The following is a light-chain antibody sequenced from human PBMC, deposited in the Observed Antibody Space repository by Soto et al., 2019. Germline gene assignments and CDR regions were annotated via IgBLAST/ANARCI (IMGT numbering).Light chain of an antibody. J-gene: IGKJ1*01. V-gene: IGKV2-28*01. CDR1: QSFLHSNGYNY. CDR2: LGS. Sequence: DIVMTQSPLSLPVTPGEPASISCRSSQSFLHSNGYNYLDWYLQKPGQSPQLLIYLGSNRASGVPDRFSGSGSGTDFTLKISRVEAEDVRVYYCMQALQSPRTFGQGTKVEIK. CDR3: MQALQSPRT.